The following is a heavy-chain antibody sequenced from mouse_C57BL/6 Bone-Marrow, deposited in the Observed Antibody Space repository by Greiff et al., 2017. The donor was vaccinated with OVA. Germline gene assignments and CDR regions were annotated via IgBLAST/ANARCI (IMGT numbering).Heavy chain of an antibody. CDR2: IWSGGST. J-gene: IGHJ4*01. V-gene: IGHV2-2*01. CDR1: GFSLTSYG. Sequence: QVQLQQSGPGLVQPSQSLSITCTVSGFSLTSYGVHWVRQSPGKGLEWLGVIWSGGSTDYNAAFISRLSISKDNSKSQVFFKMNSLQADDTAIYYCARRNWDFYYAMDYWGQGTSVTVSS. CDR3: ARRNWDFYYAMDY. D-gene: IGHD4-1*01.